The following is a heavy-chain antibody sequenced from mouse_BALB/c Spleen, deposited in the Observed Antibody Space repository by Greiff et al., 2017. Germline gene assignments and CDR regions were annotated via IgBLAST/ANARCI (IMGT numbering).Heavy chain of an antibody. J-gene: IGHJ4*01. D-gene: IGHD1-1*01. CDR1: GFNIKDTY. CDR3: ASGYGSDYYAMDY. Sequence: VHVKQSGAELVKPGASVKLSCTASGFNIKDTYMHWVKQRPEQGLEWIGRIDPANGNTKYDPKFQGKATITADTSSNTAYLQLSSLTSEDTAVYYCASGYGSDYYAMDYWGQGTSVTVSS. V-gene: IGHV14-3*02. CDR2: IDPANGNT.